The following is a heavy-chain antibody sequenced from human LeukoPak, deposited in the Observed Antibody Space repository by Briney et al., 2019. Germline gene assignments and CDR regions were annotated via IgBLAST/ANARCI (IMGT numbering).Heavy chain of an antibody. V-gene: IGHV4-4*08. D-gene: IGHD6-13*01. CDR1: GGSISSYY. CDR3: ARPRRYLIAAAGMGY. Sequence: SETLSLTCTVSGGSISSYYWSWIRQPPGKGLEWIGRIYTSGSTNYNPSLKSRVTISVDTSKNQFSLKLSSVTAADTAVYYCARPRRYLIAAAGMGYWGQGTLVTVSS. CDR2: IYTSGST. J-gene: IGHJ4*02.